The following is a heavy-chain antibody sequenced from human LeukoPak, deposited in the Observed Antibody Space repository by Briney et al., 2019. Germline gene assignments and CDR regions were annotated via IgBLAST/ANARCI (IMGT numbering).Heavy chain of an antibody. D-gene: IGHD6-19*01. CDR1: GFTFSSDW. CDR3: ARDPPGIAVAGTDGMDV. V-gene: IGHV3-7*01. J-gene: IGHJ6*02. Sequence: GGSLRLSCAASGFTFSSDWMSWVRQAPGKGLEWVANIKQDGSEKYYVDSVKGRFTISRDNAKNSLYLQMNSLRAEDTAVYYCARDPPGIAVAGTDGMDVWGQGTTVTVSS. CDR2: IKQDGSEK.